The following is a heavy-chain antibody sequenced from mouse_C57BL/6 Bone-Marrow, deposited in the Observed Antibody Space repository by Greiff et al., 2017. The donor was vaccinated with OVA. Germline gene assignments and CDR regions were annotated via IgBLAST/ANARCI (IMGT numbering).Heavy chain of an antibody. V-gene: IGHV1-42*01. CDR2: INPSTGGT. D-gene: IGHD1-1*01. Sequence: VQLQQSGPELVKPGASVKISCKASGYSFTGYYMNWVKQSPEKSLEWIGEINPSTGGTTYNQKFKAKATLTVDKSSSTAYMQLKSLTSEDSAVYYCARSPYYGSRTGYVDVWGTGTTVTVSS. CDR3: ARSPYYGSRTGYVDV. J-gene: IGHJ1*03. CDR1: GYSFTGYY.